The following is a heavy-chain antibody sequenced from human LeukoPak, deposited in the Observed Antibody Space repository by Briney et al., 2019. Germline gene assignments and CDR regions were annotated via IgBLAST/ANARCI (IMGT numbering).Heavy chain of an antibody. J-gene: IGHJ6*04. CDR1: GFTFSSYA. CDR2: ISGSGDNT. V-gene: IGHV3-23*01. D-gene: IGHD2-2*01. CDR3: AKKSCSSTSCYEDV. Sequence: GGSLRLSCAASGFTFSSYAMSWVRQAPGKGLEWVSAISGSGDNTDYTDSVKGRFTISRDNSKNTLYLQMNSLRAEDTAVYYCAKKSCSSTSCYEDVWGEGTTVTVSS.